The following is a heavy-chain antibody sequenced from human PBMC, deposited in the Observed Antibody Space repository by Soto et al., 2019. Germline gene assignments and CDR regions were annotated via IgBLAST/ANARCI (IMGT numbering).Heavy chain of an antibody. Sequence: KSSETLSLTCNVSVASLITGGYYCAWLRQRPGRGPEWIGYTYFTGTTYYNPSLKSRVSMSADTFKGQFSLKLTSVTAADTAVYYCARDVTSNNNAFDALGPGILVSVSS. CDR3: ARDVTSNNNAFDA. D-gene: IGHD1-20*01. CDR1: VASLITGGYY. CDR2: TYFTGTT. J-gene: IGHJ5*02. V-gene: IGHV4-31*03.